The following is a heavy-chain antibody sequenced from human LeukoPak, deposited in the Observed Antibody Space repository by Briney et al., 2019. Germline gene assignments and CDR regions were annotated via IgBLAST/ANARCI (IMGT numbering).Heavy chain of an antibody. Sequence: ASVKVSCKASGYTFTSYGISWVRQAPGQGLEWMGWISAYNGNTNYAQKLQGRVTMTTDTSTSTAYMELRSLRSDDTAVYYCARDSPVDYDFWSGYPNLYHGMDVCCQGTKNTVSS. CDR3: ARDSPVDYDFWSGYPNLYHGMDV. J-gene: IGHJ6*02. CDR1: GYTFTSYG. V-gene: IGHV1-18*01. D-gene: IGHD3-3*01. CDR2: ISAYNGNT.